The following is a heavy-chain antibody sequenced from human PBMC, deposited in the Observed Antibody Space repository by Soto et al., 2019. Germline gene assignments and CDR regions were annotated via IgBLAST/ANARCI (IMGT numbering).Heavy chain of an antibody. Sequence: PSETLSLTCTVSGGSISNYDWSWIRQPPGRGLEWIGHIFYSGSTSYNPALKSRVTISVDTSKSQFSLKLSSVTAADTAVYYCAKDSGYNYGYFRWFDPWGQGTLVTVSS. CDR1: GGSISNYD. J-gene: IGHJ5*02. V-gene: IGHV4-59*01. D-gene: IGHD5-18*01. CDR3: AKDSGYNYGYFRWFDP. CDR2: IFYSGST.